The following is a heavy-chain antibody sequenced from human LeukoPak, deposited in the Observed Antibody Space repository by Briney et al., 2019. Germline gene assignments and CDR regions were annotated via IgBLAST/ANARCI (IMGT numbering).Heavy chain of an antibody. Sequence: SETLSLTCTVSGGSISSHYWSWIRQPPGKGLEWIGYISYIGSTNYNPSLQSRVTISVDTSKNQFSLKLSSVTAADAAVYFCARDPTTVTKGLDIWGQGTMVTVSS. CDR2: ISYIGST. CDR3: ARDPTTVTKGLDI. J-gene: IGHJ3*02. CDR1: GGSISSHY. V-gene: IGHV4-59*11. D-gene: IGHD4-17*01.